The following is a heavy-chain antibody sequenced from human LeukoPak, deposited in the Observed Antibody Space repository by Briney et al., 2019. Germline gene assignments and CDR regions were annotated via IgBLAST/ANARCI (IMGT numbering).Heavy chain of an antibody. Sequence: KPSETLSLTCAVYGGSFSGYYWSWIRQPPGKGLEWIGEINHSGSTNYNPSLKSRVTISVDTSKNQFSLKLSSVTAADTAVYYCARGPIYSGSYPFDYWGQGTLVTVSS. CDR1: GGSFSGYY. V-gene: IGHV4-34*01. D-gene: IGHD1-26*01. J-gene: IGHJ4*02. CDR3: ARGPIYSGSYPFDY. CDR2: INHSGST.